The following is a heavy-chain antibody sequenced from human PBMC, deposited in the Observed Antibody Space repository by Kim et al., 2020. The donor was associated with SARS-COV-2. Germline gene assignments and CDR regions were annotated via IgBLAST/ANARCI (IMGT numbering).Heavy chain of an antibody. Sequence: GGSLRLSCAASGFTFSSYSMNWVRQAPGKGLEWVSYISSSSSTIYYADSVKGRFTISRDNAKNSLYLQMNSLRDEDTAVYYCAREPWSYYDSSLDYWGQGTLVTVSS. V-gene: IGHV3-48*02. CDR1: GFTFSSYS. CDR3: AREPWSYYDSSLDY. J-gene: IGHJ4*02. D-gene: IGHD3-22*01. CDR2: ISSSSSTI.